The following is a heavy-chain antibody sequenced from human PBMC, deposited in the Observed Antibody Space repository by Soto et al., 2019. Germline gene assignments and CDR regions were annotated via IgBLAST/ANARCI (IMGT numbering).Heavy chain of an antibody. CDR2: IYYSGST. CDR3: ARERRYYDSSGYLGLYYYYYYGMDV. D-gene: IGHD3-22*01. V-gene: IGHV4-59*01. Sequence: SETLSLTCTVSGGSISSYYWSWIRQPPGKGLEWIGHIYYSGSTNYNPSLKSRVTISVDTSKNQFSLKLSSVTAADTAVYYCARERRYYDSSGYLGLYYYYYYGMDVWGQGTTVTVSS. CDR1: GGSISSYY. J-gene: IGHJ6*02.